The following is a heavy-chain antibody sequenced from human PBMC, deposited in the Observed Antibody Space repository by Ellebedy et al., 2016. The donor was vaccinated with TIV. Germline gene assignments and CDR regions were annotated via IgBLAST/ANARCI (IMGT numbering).Heavy chain of an antibody. D-gene: IGHD2-21*01. Sequence: PGGSLRLSCEASGIIVSDYFMNWVRQAPGKGLEWVSVLYPDAKTNYTDSVNGRFIVSRDNSKNTLYLQMNSLTAEDTAVYYCARDPGGGGDFGDNWFDPWGQGTLVTVS. J-gene: IGHJ5*02. CDR2: LYPDAKT. CDR1: GIIVSDYF. CDR3: ARDPGGGGDFGDNWFDP. V-gene: IGHV3-66*01.